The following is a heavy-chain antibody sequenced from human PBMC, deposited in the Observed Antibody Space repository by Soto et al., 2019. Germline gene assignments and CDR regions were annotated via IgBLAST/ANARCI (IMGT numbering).Heavy chain of an antibody. Sequence: QVQLVESGGGVVQPGRSLRLSCAASGFTFSSYGMHWVRQAPGKGLEWVAVIRYDGSNKYYADSVKGRFTISRDNSKNTLYLQVNSLRAEDTAVYYCARDRGYGMDVWGQGTTVTVSS. J-gene: IGHJ6*02. V-gene: IGHV3-33*01. CDR1: GFTFSSYG. D-gene: IGHD3-10*01. CDR2: IRYDGSNK. CDR3: ARDRGYGMDV.